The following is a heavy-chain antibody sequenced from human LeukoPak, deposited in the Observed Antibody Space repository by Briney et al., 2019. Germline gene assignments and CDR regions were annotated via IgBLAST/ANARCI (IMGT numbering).Heavy chain of an antibody. V-gene: IGHV1-8*01. CDR2: MNPNSGNT. CDR3: ARDAPGSYCSGGSCPYFDF. D-gene: IGHD2-15*01. CDR1: GYTFTSYD. Sequence: ASVKVSCKASGYTFTSYDINWVRQAPGQGLEWMGWMNPNSGNTGYAQKFQGRVTMTSNTSISTAYMEVTSLKSEDTAVYYCARDAPGSYCSGGSCPYFDFWGQGTLATVSS. J-gene: IGHJ4*02.